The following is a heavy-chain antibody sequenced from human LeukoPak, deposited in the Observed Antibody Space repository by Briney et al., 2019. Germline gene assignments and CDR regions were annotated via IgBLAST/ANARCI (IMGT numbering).Heavy chain of an antibody. CDR1: GDSISNYY. J-gene: IGHJ4*02. D-gene: IGHD1-20*01. Sequence: SETLSLTCTVSGDSISNYYWSWIRQPAGKGLEWMGRIYTSGNTNYNPSLKSRATMSVDTSKNQFSLKLSSVTAADPAVYYCARGGYSWSSAYFDYWGQGTLVTVSS. CDR2: IYTSGNT. CDR3: ARGGYSWSSAYFDY. V-gene: IGHV4-4*07.